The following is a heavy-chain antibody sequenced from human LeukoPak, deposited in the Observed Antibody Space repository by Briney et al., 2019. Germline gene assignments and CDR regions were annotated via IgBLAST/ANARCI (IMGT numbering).Heavy chain of an antibody. D-gene: IGHD1-14*01. V-gene: IGHV3-48*01. CDR1: GFIFSSYS. CDR3: ARVYRRYFDY. Sequence: GGSLRLSCAASGFIFSSYSMNWVRQAPGKGLEWVSYISSSSSSIYYADAVEGRFTISRDNAKNSLYLQMNSLRAEDTAVYYCARVYRRYFDYWGQGTLVTVSS. J-gene: IGHJ4*02. CDR2: ISSSSSSI.